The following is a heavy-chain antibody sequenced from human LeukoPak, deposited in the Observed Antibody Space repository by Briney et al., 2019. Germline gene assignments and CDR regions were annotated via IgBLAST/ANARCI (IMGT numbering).Heavy chain of an antibody. CDR2: IKDKGEGGTI. CDR1: GFTFKNAW. Sequence: GGSLRLSCAASGFTFKNAWMSWVRQAPGKGPEWVARIKDKGEGGTIDYAASVRGRFTISRDDSRDAVYLQMNSLIVDDPAVYYCTTDPRYWGQGTLVTVSS. CDR3: TTDPRY. V-gene: IGHV3-15*01. J-gene: IGHJ4*02.